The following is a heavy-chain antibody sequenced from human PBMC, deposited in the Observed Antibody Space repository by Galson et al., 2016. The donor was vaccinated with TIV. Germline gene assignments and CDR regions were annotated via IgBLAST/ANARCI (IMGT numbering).Heavy chain of an antibody. J-gene: IGHJ3*01. CDR1: GFSVSDNY. D-gene: IGHD1-26*01. V-gene: IGHV3-53*01. Sequence: SLRLSCAASGFSVSDNYINWVRQAPGKGLEWVSIVSSGYDTNNADSVKGRFTISRDNSKYTLFLQLNSLRAEDTAIYFCAKVGKSGDYSWDAFDVWGQGTVVTVSS. CDR2: VSSGYDT. CDR3: AKVGKSGDYSWDAFDV.